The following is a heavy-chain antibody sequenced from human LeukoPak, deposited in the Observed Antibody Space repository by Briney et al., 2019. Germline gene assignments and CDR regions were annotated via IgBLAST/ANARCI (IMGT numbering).Heavy chain of an antibody. V-gene: IGHV3-23*01. D-gene: IGHD1-1*01. CDR3: AKPGGTGTTLYNGLHI. CDR2: ISGSGGVT. J-gene: IGHJ3*02. CDR1: GFTFSNAW. Sequence: GGSLRLSCAASGFTFSNAWMSWVRQAPGKGLECVSGISGSGGVTYYADSVKGRFTISRDNSKNTLYLQMNSLRADDTAVYYCAKPGGTGTTLYNGLHIWGQGTMVTVSS.